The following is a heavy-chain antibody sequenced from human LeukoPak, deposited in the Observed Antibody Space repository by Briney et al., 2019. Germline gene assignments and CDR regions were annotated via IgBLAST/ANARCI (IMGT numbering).Heavy chain of an antibody. Sequence: SETLSLICTVSGGSISSSTYYWGWIRQPPGKGLEWIGSIYYSGSTYYNPSLKSRVTISVDTSKNQFSLSSVTAADTAVYYCARHSRGPAAGPAFDYWGQGTLVTVSS. J-gene: IGHJ4*02. V-gene: IGHV4-39*01. CDR1: GGSISSSTYY. CDR3: ARHSRGPAAGPAFDY. CDR2: IYYSGST. D-gene: IGHD6-13*01.